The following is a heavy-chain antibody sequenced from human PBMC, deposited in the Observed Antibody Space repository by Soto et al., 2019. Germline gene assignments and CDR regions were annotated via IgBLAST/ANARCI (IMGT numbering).Heavy chain of an antibody. Sequence: GASVQVSCKASGYTFSSYDINWVRQATGQGLEWMGWLNPNSGDTGYAQKFQGRVTLTRNTSINTAYIELSSLTSDDTAVYYCATSGGGWYLYWGQGTLVTVSS. D-gene: IGHD6-19*01. CDR1: GYTFSSYD. CDR3: ATSGGGWYLY. V-gene: IGHV1-8*01. CDR2: LNPNSGDT. J-gene: IGHJ4*02.